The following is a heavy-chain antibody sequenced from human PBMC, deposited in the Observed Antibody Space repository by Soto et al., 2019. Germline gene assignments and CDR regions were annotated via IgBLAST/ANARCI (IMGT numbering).Heavy chain of an antibody. V-gene: IGHV3-30*03. CDR1: TVTINVHG. D-gene: IGHD3-3*01. CDR2: ISNDGRAQ. Sequence: PGGSLRLSCTSSTVTINVHGIQWVRQAPGKGLEWVAFISNDGRAQYYADSVKGRLTISRDYSKNTVDLQMNSLRNEETAVYYCARDIWSGDYKWFDSWGPGTLVTVS. CDR3: ARDIWSGDYKWFDS. J-gene: IGHJ5*01.